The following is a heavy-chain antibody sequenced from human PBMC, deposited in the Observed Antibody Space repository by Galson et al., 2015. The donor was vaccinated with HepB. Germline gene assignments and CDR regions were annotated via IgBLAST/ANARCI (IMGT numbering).Heavy chain of an antibody. D-gene: IGHD3-9*01. CDR3: ARDEELRYFDWLLPRSGYYYYGMDV. CDR2: ISYDGSNK. CDR1: GFTFSSCS. J-gene: IGHJ6*02. Sequence: SLRLSCAASGFTFSSCSMHWVRQSPGKGLEWVAVISYDGSNKYYADSVKGRFTISRDNSKNTLYLQMNSLRAEDTAVYYCARDEELRYFDWLLPRSGYYYYGMDVWGQGTTVTVSS. V-gene: IGHV3-30-3*01.